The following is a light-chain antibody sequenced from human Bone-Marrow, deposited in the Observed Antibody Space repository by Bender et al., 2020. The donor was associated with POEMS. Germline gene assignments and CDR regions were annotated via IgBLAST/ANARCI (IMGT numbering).Light chain of an antibody. Sequence: QSALTQPASVSGSPGRSITISCTGTSSDVGGYDYVSWYQQHPGKAPKLIISEVTKRPSGVPDRFSGSKSGNTASLTVSGLQAEDEADYHCASYAEHNILIFGGGTRLTVL. J-gene: IGLJ2*01. V-gene: IGLV2-8*01. CDR1: SSDVGGYDY. CDR3: ASYAEHNILI. CDR2: EVT.